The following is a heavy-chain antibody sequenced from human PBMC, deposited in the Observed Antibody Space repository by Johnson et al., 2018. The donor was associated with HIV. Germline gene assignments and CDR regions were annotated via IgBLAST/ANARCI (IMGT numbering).Heavy chain of an antibody. J-gene: IGHJ3*02. CDR1: GFTFDDYG. V-gene: IGHV3-20*04. CDR2: INWNGGST. D-gene: IGHD2-2*01. CDR3: ARDLMGPIVVDPYAFDI. Sequence: EVQLVESGGGVVRPGGSLRLSCAASGFTFDDYGMSWVRQAPGKGLEWVSGINWNGGSTGYADSVKGRFTISRDNAKNSLYLQMNSLRAEDTAVYYCARDLMGPIVVDPYAFDIWGQGTMVTVSS.